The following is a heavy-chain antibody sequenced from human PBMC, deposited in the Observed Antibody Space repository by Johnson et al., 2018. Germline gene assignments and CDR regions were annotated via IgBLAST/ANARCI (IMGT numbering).Heavy chain of an antibody. CDR1: GFTFRSYA. J-gene: IGHJ1*01. D-gene: IGHD3-9*01. CDR3: ASDHSALTSSDFQQ. CDR2: IWHDGSNK. V-gene: IGHV3-33*01. Sequence: QVQLVQSGGGVVQPGRSLRLSCAASGFTFRSYAMHWVRQAPGKGLEWVAVIWHDGSNKFYADSVKGRFTVSRDNSKNTLHLQMNSLRADDTALYYCASDHSALTSSDFQQWGQGTRVSVSS.